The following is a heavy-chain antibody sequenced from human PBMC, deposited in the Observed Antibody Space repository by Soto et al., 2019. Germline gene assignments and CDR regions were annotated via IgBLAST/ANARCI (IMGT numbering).Heavy chain of an antibody. J-gene: IGHJ4*02. CDR2: IYTSGST. V-gene: IGHV4-4*07. Sequence: SETLSLTCTVSGGSISSYYWSWIRQPAGKGLEWIGRIYTSGSTNYNPSLKSRVTMSVDTSKHQFSLKLSSVTAADTAVYYCARDRSATRYFDWLPFDYWGQGTLVTVSS. D-gene: IGHD3-9*01. CDR1: GGSISSYY. CDR3: ARDRSATRYFDWLPFDY.